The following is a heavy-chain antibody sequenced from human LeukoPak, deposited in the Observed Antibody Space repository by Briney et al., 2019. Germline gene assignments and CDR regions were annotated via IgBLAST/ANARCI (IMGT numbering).Heavy chain of an antibody. CDR1: GYTFTSYG. Sequence: ASVKVSCKASGYTFTSYGISWVRQAPGQGLEWMGWISAYNGNTNYAQKLQGRVTMTTDTSTSTDYMELRSLRSDDTAVYYCTRANNGGIVVVPAAPFCYFDYWGQGTLVTVSS. J-gene: IGHJ4*02. D-gene: IGHD2-2*01. V-gene: IGHV1-18*01. CDR3: TRANNGGIVVVPAAPFCYFDY. CDR2: ISAYNGNT.